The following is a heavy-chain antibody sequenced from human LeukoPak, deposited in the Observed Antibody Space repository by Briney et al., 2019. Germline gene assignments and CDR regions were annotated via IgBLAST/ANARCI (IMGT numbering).Heavy chain of an antibody. V-gene: IGHV3-15*01. CDR3: TTDPHLHPDYDILTGGSGFLDY. Sequence: GGSLRLSCAASGFTFSNAWMSWVRQAPGKGLEWVGRIKSKTDGGTTDYAAPVKGRFTISRDDSKNTLYLQMNSLKTEDTAVYYCTTDPHLHPDYDILTGGSGFLDYWGQGTLVTVSS. D-gene: IGHD3-9*01. J-gene: IGHJ4*02. CDR2: IKSKTDGGTT. CDR1: GFTFSNAW.